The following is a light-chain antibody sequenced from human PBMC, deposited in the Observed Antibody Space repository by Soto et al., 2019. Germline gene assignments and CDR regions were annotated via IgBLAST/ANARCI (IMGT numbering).Light chain of an antibody. V-gene: IGLV2-14*03. CDR3: SSYTASSSLV. Sequence: QSALTQPASVSGSPGQSITISCTGSSTDINDYKYVSWYQQHPGKAPKVIIFDVSNRPSGVSHRFSGSESANTASLTISGLQAEDEADYFCSSYTASSSLVFGTGTKVTAL. J-gene: IGLJ1*01. CDR2: DVS. CDR1: STDINDYKY.